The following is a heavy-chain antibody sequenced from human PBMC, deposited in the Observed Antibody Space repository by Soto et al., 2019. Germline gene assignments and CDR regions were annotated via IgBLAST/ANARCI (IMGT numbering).Heavy chain of an antibody. CDR3: ARRCSGGSCKSQPDY. J-gene: IGHJ4*02. V-gene: IGHV5-10-1*01. CDR1: GYSFTSYW. CDR2: IDPSDSYT. Sequence: PGESLKISCKGSGYSFTSYWISWVRQMPGKGLEWMGRIDPSDSYTNYSPSFQGHVTISADKSISTAYLQWSSLKASDTAMYYCARRCSGGSCKSQPDYWGQGTLVTVSS. D-gene: IGHD2-15*01.